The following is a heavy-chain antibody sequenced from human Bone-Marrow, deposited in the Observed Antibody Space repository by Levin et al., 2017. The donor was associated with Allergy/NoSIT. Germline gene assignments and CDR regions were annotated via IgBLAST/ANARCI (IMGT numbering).Heavy chain of an antibody. Sequence: PSETLSLTCTVSGASISSGGYYWSWIRQLPGKGLEWIWYIYYTGSTTYNPSLKSRLTMSVDTSKNQFSLKLTSVTAADTAVYCCARTSGGFINKYFDYWGQGTLVTVSS. J-gene: IGHJ4*02. CDR2: IYYTGST. D-gene: IGHD3-10*01. CDR1: GASISSGGYY. V-gene: IGHV4-31*03. CDR3: ARTSGGFINKYFDY.